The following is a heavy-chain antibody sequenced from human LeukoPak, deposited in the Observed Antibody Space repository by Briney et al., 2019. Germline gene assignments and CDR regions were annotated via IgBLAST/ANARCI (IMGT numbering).Heavy chain of an antibody. D-gene: IGHD6-19*01. CDR1: RLTVTSNY. CDR2: IYNGSST. CDR3: ARASQWLAFDN. Sequence: GGSLRLSCAASRLTVTSNYMSWVRQAPGKGLEWVSVIYNGSSTNYADSVKGRFTISRDNSKNTLYLQMNSLRAEDTAVYFCARASQWLAFDNWGQGTLVTVSS. V-gene: IGHV3-66*01. J-gene: IGHJ4*02.